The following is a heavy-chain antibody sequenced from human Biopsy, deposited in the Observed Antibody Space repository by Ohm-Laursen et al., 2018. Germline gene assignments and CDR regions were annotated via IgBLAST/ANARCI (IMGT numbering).Heavy chain of an antibody. J-gene: IGHJ5*02. CDR3: TRGGYYYDSLAYYYWFDP. CDR2: INAKTGDT. D-gene: IGHD3-22*01. CDR1: GYTFTGYH. Sequence: SVKVSCKTSGYTFTGYHAHSVRQAPGQGLEWMGWINAKTGDTNYAQKFQGRVTMTRDTSISTAYVDLSRLRSDDTAVYYCTRGGYYYDSLAYYYWFDPWGQGTLVTVSS. V-gene: IGHV1-2*02.